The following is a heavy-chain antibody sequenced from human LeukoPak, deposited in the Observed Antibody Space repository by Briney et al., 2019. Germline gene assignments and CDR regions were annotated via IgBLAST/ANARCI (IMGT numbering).Heavy chain of an antibody. CDR3: ARLMVRGREFDY. V-gene: IGHV1-2*02. J-gene: IGHJ4*02. Sequence: ASVKVSCKASGYTFTNYYMYWVRQAPGQGLEWMGWINPNSGGTKYAQKFRGRVSMTRDTSISTAYMELSRLRSDDTAVYYCARLMVRGREFDYWGQGTLVTVSS. CDR1: GYTFTNYY. D-gene: IGHD3-10*01. CDR2: INPNSGGT.